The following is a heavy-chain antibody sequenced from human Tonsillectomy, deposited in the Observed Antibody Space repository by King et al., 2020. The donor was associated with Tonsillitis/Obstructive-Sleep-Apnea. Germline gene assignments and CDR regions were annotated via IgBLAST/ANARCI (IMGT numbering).Heavy chain of an antibody. CDR3: ARDLAYGSNTTCYYYMDV. CDR2: ISGYNGNT. Sequence: QLVQSGAEVKKPGASVKVSCKASGYTFTSYGISWVRQAPGQGLEWMAWISGYNGNTKYAQKLQGRVTMTTDTSTSTAYMELRSLRSDDTAVYYCARDLAYGSNTTCYYYMDVWGKGTTVTVSS. J-gene: IGHJ6*03. V-gene: IGHV1-18*01. D-gene: IGHD2-2*01. CDR1: GYTFTSYG.